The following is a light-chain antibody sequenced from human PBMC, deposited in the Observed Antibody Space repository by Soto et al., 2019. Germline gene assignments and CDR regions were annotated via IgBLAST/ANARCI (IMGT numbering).Light chain of an antibody. J-gene: IGKJ3*01. V-gene: IGKV3-20*01. Sequence: EIVLTQSPATLSLSPGERATLSCRASQCVNSGYLAWFQQRGGRAPRLLIYGTSGRATGIPDRFSGNGSRTDFTLTISRLEPEDSGVYYCQQYGDSVFTFGPGTKVEIK. CDR3: QQYGDSVFT. CDR2: GTS. CDR1: QCVNSGY.